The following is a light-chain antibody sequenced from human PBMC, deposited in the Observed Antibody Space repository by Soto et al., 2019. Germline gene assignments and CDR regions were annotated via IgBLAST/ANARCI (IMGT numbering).Light chain of an antibody. CDR1: QSVSSIY. J-gene: IGKJ4*01. CDR2: GAS. V-gene: IGKV3-20*01. CDR3: QQYGGSPLT. Sequence: EIVLTQSPGTLSLSPGERATLSCRASQSVSSIYLAWYQQKPGQAPRLLIYGASSRATGIPDRFSGSGSGTDFTLTISRLEPEDFAVYYCQQYGGSPLTFGGGTKVEIK.